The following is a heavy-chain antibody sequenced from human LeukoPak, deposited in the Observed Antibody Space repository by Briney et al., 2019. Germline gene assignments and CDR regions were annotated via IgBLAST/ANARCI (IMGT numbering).Heavy chain of an antibody. J-gene: IGHJ4*02. V-gene: IGHV1-8*01. CDR2: MNPNSGNT. CDR1: GYTFTSYD. CDR3: ARGLYGSGSYFDY. Sequence: ASVTVSCKASGYTFTSYDINWVRQATGQGLEWMGWMNPNSGNTGYAQKFQGRVTMTRNTSISTAYMERSSLRSEDTAVYYCARGLYGSGSYFDYWGQGTLVTVSS. D-gene: IGHD3-10*01.